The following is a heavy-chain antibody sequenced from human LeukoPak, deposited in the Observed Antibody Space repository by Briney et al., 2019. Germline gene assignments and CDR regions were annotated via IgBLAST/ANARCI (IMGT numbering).Heavy chain of an antibody. J-gene: IGHJ6*02. CDR2: INSDGSST. Sequence: GGSLRLSCAASGFTFSSYWMHWVRQAPGKGLVWVSRINSDGSSTSYADSVKGRFTISRDNAKNTLYLQMNSLRAEDTAVYYCAREFSGWYGMDVWGQGTTVTVSS. CDR1: GFTFSSYW. D-gene: IGHD6-25*01. CDR3: AREFSGWYGMDV. V-gene: IGHV3-74*01.